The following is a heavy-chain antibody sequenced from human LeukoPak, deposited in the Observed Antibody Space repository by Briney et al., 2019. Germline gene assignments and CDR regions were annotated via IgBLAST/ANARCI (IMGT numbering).Heavy chain of an antibody. CDR1: GGSIGSSY. J-gene: IGHJ1*01. CDR3: VRHGRDDVEMATITV. V-gene: IGHV4-59*08. CDR2: LYNSGST. D-gene: IGHD5-24*01. Sequence: PSETLSLTCTVSGGSIGSSYWSWIRKPPGQGLEWIGRLYNSGSTNYNPSLRSRVTISIDTSNNQFSLRMKSMTAADTAVYFCVRHGRDDVEMATITVWGQGTLVTVAS.